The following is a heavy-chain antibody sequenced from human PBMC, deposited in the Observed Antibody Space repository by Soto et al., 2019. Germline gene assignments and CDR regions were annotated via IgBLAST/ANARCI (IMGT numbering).Heavy chain of an antibody. CDR2: IKSKTDGGTT. J-gene: IGHJ3*02. Sequence: GGSLRLSCAASGFTFSNAWMSWVRQAPGKGLEWVGRIKSKTDGGTTDYAAPVKGRFTISRDDSKNTLYLQMNSLKTEDTAVYYCTTNDYGDYWGRSTVLGWDAFDIWGQGTMVTVSS. CDR1: GFTFSNAW. V-gene: IGHV3-15*01. D-gene: IGHD4-17*01. CDR3: TTNDYGDYWGRSTVLGWDAFDI.